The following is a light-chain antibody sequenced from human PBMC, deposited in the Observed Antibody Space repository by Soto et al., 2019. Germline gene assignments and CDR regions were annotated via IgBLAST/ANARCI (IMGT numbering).Light chain of an antibody. CDR2: EVS. CDR1: SSDVGGYNY. Sequence: QSALTQPASVSGSPGQSITISCTGTSSDVGGYNYVSWYQQHPGKAPKPMIYEVSNRPSGVSNRFSGSKSGNTASLTISGLQAEDEADYYCSSFTSINTGVFGGGTKVTVL. J-gene: IGLJ3*02. V-gene: IGLV2-14*01. CDR3: SSFTSINTGV.